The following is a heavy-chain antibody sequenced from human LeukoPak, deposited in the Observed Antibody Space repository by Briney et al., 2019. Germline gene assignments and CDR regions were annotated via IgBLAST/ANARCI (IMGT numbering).Heavy chain of an antibody. D-gene: IGHD6-19*01. J-gene: IGHJ4*02. CDR1: GYTFTSYY. V-gene: IGHV1-46*01. CDR2: INPSSGST. CDR3: ARDPSSGWDY. Sequence: ASVKVSCKASGYTFTSYYMHWVRHAPGQVLECMGIINPSSGSTSYAQKFQGRVTMTRDTSTSTVYMELSSLRSEDTAVYYCARDPSSGWDYWGQGTLVTVSS.